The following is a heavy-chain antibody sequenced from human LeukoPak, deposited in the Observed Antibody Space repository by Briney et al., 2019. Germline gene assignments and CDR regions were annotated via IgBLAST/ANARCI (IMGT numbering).Heavy chain of an antibody. CDR1: GGTFSSYA. Sequence: ASVKVSCKASGGTFSSYAISWVRQAPGQGLEWMGGIIPIFGTANYAQKFQGRVTITADESTSTAYMELSSLRSEDTAVYYCARFHPGGGNSLYYYYMDVWGKGTTVTVSS. CDR3: ARFHPGGGNSLYYYYMDV. J-gene: IGHJ6*03. CDR2: IIPIFGTA. V-gene: IGHV1-69*13. D-gene: IGHD4-23*01.